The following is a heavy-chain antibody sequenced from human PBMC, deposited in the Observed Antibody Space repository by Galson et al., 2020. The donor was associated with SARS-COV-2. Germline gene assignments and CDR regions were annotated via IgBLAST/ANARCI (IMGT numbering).Heavy chain of an antibody. CDR2: IYTSGST. V-gene: IGHV4-4*07. J-gene: IGHJ6*02. D-gene: IGHD2-2*01. CDR1: GGSISSYY. CDR3: AREWWGDIVVVPFEEYYYGMDV. Sequence: SETLSLTCTVSGGSISSYYWSWIRQPAGKGLEWIGRIYTSGSTNYNPSLKNRDTMSVDTSKNQFSLKLSSVTAADTAVYYCAREWWGDIVVVPFEEYYYGMDVWGQGTTVTVSS.